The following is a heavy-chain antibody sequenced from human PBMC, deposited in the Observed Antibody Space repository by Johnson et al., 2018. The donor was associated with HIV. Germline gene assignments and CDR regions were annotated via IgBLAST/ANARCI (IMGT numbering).Heavy chain of an antibody. Sequence: VQLVESGGGVVQPGGSLRLSCAASGFTFSSYGMHWVRQAPGKGLEWVAFIRYDGSNKYYADSVKGRFTISRDNSKNTLYLQMNSLRAEDTAVYYCARGSLSGSPDIWGQGTMVTVSS. CDR2: IRYDGSNK. CDR1: GFTFSSYG. J-gene: IGHJ3*02. V-gene: IGHV3-30*02. CDR3: ARGSLSGSPDI. D-gene: IGHD1-26*01.